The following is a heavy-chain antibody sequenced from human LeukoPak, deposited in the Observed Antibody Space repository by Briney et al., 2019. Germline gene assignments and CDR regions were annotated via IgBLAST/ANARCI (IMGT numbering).Heavy chain of an antibody. J-gene: IGHJ4*02. CDR2: INPNSGGT. CDR3: ARTLAVAGSGGFDY. CDR1: GYTFTGYY. Sequence: GASVKVSCKASGYTFTGYYMHWVRQAPGQGLEWMGWINPNSGGTNYAQKFQGWVTMTRDTSISTAYMELSRLRSDDTAVYYCARTLAVAGSGGFDYWGQGTLVTVSS. D-gene: IGHD6-19*01. V-gene: IGHV1-2*04.